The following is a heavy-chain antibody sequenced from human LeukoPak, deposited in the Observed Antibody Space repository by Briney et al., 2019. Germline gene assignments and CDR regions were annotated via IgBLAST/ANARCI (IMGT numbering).Heavy chain of an antibody. J-gene: IGHJ4*02. V-gene: IGHV5-51*01. CDR1: GYSFTTHW. CDR3: ARSSFRGAIAAACVDS. CDR2: IFPGDSDD. Sequence: GESLKISCNASGYSFTTHWLGWVRQAPGKGLEWMGIIFPGDSDDLYTPSCQGHVTSSVDTSINAAYLQWSSLQASDAAIYYCARSSFRGAIAAACVDSWGQGTLVTVSS. D-gene: IGHD6-13*01.